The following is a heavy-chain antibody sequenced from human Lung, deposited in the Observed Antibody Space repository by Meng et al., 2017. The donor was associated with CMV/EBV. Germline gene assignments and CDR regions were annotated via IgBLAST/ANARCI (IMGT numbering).Heavy chain of an antibody. CDR2: LRHDGSGE. CDR1: GTSFSTYA. CDR3: AKSPPRMITFGGLIATT. V-gene: IGHV3-30*02. D-gene: IGHD3-16*02. J-gene: IGHJ5*02. Sequence: GGSXRLXCAASGTSFSTYAMNWVRQAPGKGLEWVAFLRHDGSGEHYADSVKGRFTISRDTSKETLYLQMNSLRAEDTAVYYCAKSPPRMITFGGLIATTLDQGXLVTVSS.